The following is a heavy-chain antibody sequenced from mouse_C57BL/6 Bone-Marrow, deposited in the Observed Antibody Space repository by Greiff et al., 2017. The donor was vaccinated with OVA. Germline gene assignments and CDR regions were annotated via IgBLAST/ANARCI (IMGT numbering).Heavy chain of an antibody. J-gene: IGHJ1*03. D-gene: IGHD2-4*01. V-gene: IGHV1-50*01. Sequence: VQLQQPGAELVKPGASVKLSCKASGYTFTSYWMQWVKQRPGQGLEWIGEIDPSGSYTNYTQKFKGKATLTVDTSSSTAYMQLSSLTSEDSAVYYRASKRYDSYWYLDVWGTGTTVTVSS. CDR1: GYTFTSYW. CDR2: IDPSGSYT. CDR3: ASKRYDSYWYLDV.